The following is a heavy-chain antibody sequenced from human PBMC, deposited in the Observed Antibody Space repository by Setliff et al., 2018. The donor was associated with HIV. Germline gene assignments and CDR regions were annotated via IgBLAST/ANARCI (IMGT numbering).Heavy chain of an antibody. V-gene: IGHV3-23*01. D-gene: IGHD2-15*01. CDR1: GFAFSSHA. J-gene: IGHJ4*02. CDR2: ISGSGVST. Sequence: GVLRLSCAASGFAFSSHAMNWVRQAPGKGLEWVSAISGSGVSTYSADSVKGRFTISRDNSKNTVYLQMNSLRTEDTALYYCTPLDYWGQGTLVTVSS. CDR3: TPLDY.